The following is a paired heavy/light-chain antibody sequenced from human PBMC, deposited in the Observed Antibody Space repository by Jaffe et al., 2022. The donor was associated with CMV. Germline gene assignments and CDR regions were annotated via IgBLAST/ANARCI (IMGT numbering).Heavy chain of an antibody. J-gene: IGHJ5*02. Sequence: QVTLKESGPVLVKPTETLTLTCTVSGFSLSNARMGVSWIRQPPGKALEWLAHIFSNDEKSYSTSLKSRLTISKDTSKSQVVLTMTNMDPVDTATYYCARGREYYDFWSGYYSPRFAAWFDPWGQGTLVTVSS. CDR1: GFSLSNARMG. CDR3: ARGREYYDFWSGYYSPRFAAWFDP. CDR2: IFSNDEK. V-gene: IGHV2-26*01. D-gene: IGHD3-3*01.
Light chain of an antibody. Sequence: DIVMTQSPDSLAVSLGERATINCKSSQSVLYSSNNKNYLAWYQQKPGQPPKLLIYWASTRESGVPDRFSGSGSGTDFTLTISSLQAEDVAVYYCQQYYSTPVTFGQGTKLEIK. V-gene: IGKV4-1*01. CDR3: QQYYSTPVT. CDR2: WAS. CDR1: QSVLYSSNNKNY. J-gene: IGKJ2*01.